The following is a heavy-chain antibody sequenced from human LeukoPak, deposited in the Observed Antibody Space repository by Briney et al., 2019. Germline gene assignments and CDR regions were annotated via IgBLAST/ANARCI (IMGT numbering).Heavy chain of an antibody. D-gene: IGHD3-22*01. CDR1: GFTFSSYA. V-gene: IGHV3-48*04. Sequence: GGSLRLSCAASGFTFSSYAMSWVRQAPGKGLEWVSAISSSGSTIYYADSVKGRFTISRDNAKNSLYLQMNSLRAEDTAVYYCATDTMIGIDYWGQGTLVTVSS. CDR3: ATDTMIGIDY. J-gene: IGHJ4*02. CDR2: ISSSGSTI.